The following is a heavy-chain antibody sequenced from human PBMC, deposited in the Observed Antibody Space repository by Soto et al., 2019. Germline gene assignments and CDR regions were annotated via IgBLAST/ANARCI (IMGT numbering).Heavy chain of an antibody. J-gene: IGHJ6*02. D-gene: IGHD5-12*01. Sequence: SVKVSFKASGFTFTSSAVQWVRQARGQRLEWIGWIVVGSGNTNYAQKFQERVTITRDMSTSTAYMELSSLRSEDTAVYYCAADRDIVATIPRFYYYYGMDVWGQGTTVTVSS. CDR3: AADRDIVATIPRFYYYYGMDV. CDR1: GFTFTSSA. CDR2: IVVGSGNT. V-gene: IGHV1-58*01.